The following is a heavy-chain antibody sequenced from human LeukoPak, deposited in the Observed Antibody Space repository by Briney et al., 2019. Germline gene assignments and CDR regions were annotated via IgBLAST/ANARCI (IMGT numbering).Heavy chain of an antibody. CDR3: ARHLRFDDWFDP. Sequence: SETLSLTCTVSGDSISSYYCSWIRQPPGKGLEWIGYIYYSGSTNYNPSLKSRVTISVDTSKNQFSLKLSSVTAADTAVYYRARHLRFDDWFDPWGQGTLVTVSS. D-gene: IGHD3-10*01. V-gene: IGHV4-59*08. J-gene: IGHJ5*02. CDR1: GDSISSYY. CDR2: IYYSGST.